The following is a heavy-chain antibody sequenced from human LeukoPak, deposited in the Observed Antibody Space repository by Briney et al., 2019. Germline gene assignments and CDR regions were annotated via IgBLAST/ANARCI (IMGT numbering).Heavy chain of an antibody. CDR1: GYTFTSYY. Sequence: GASVKVSCKASGYTFTSYYMHWVRQAPGQGLEWMGIINPSGGSTSYAQKFQGRVTMTRDTSTSTVYVELSSLRSEDTAVYYCARVLSTTYYYYGMDVWGQGTTVTVSS. J-gene: IGHJ6*02. D-gene: IGHD1-14*01. V-gene: IGHV1-46*01. CDR3: ARVLSTTYYYYGMDV. CDR2: INPSGGST.